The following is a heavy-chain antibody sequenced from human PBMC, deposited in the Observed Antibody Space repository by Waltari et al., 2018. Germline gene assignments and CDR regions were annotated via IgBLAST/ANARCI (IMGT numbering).Heavy chain of an antibody. Sequence: QVQLQESGPGLVKPSETLSLTCAVSGYSISSGYYWGWIRQPPGKGLEWIRSIYHSGSTYYNPSLKSRVTISVDTSKNQFSLKLSSVTAADTAVYYCARDGVGATTVGFDYWGQGTLVTVSS. D-gene: IGHD1-26*01. J-gene: IGHJ4*02. CDR3: ARDGVGATTVGFDY. CDR2: IYHSGST. CDR1: GYSISSGYY. V-gene: IGHV4-38-2*02.